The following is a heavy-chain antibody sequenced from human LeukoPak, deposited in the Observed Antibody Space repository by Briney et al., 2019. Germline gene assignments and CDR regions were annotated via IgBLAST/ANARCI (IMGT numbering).Heavy chain of an antibody. CDR3: ASSYYTSGYFEY. CDR1: GGSISSYY. CDR2: IYYSGSS. J-gene: IGHJ4*02. Sequence: SETLSLTCTVSGGSISSYYWHWIRQPPGKGLEWIGYIYYSGSSNYNPSLKSRITISVDTFNNQFSLNLSSVTAADTAVYYCASSYYTSGYFEYWGRGTPVTVSS. D-gene: IGHD3-3*01. V-gene: IGHV4-59*01.